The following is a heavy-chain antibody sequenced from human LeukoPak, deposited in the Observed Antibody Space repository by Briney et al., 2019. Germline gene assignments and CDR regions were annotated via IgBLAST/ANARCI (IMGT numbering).Heavy chain of an antibody. V-gene: IGHV4-34*01. CDR3: ARGRDGYNYGIDY. D-gene: IGHD5-24*01. J-gene: IGHJ4*02. Sequence: PSETLSLTCAVYGGSFSGYYWSWIRQPPGKGLEWIGEINHSGSTNYNPSRKSRVTISVDTSKNQFSLKLSSVTAADTAVYYCARGRDGYNYGIDYWGQGTLVTVSS. CDR1: GGSFSGYY. CDR2: INHSGST.